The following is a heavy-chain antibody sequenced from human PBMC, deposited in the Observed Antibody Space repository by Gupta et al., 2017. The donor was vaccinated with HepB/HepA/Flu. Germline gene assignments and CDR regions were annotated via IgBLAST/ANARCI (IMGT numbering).Heavy chain of an antibody. Sequence: EVQLVESGGGLVQPGGSLKLSCAASGFTFSGSAMHWVRQASGKGLEWVGRIRSKANSYATAYAASVKGRFTISRDDSKNTAYLQMNSLKTEDTAVYYCTRPSAQGWFDPWGQGTLVTVSS. J-gene: IGHJ5*02. CDR1: GFTFSGSA. CDR2: IRSKANSYAT. D-gene: IGHD6-6*01. CDR3: TRPSAQGWFDP. V-gene: IGHV3-73*01.